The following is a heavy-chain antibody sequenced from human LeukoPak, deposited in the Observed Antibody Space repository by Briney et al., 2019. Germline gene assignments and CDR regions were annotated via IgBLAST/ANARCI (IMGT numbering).Heavy chain of an antibody. CDR2: ISYDGSNK. Sequence: GGSLRLSCAASGFTFSTYGMHWVRQAPGKGLEWVAVISYDGSNKYYADSVRGRFTISRDNSKNTLYLQMNSLRAEDTAVYYCARDGPESGSYSGYFDYWGQGTLVTVSS. D-gene: IGHD1-26*01. CDR1: GFTFSTYG. V-gene: IGHV3-30*19. CDR3: ARDGPESGSYSGYFDY. J-gene: IGHJ4*02.